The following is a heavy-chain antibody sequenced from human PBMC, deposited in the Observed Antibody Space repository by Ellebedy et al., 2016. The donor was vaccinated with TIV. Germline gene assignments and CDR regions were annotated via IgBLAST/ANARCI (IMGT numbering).Heavy chain of an antibody. CDR1: GGSISSGDYY. CDR2: IYYSGST. V-gene: IGHV4-30-4*01. Sequence: SETLSLTXTVSGGSISSGDYYWSWIRQPPGKGLEWIGYIYYSGSTYYNPSLKSRVTISVDTSKNQFSLKLSSVTAADTAVYYCARAGRLGWFDPWGQGTLVTVSS. CDR3: ARAGRLGWFDP. D-gene: IGHD1-26*01. J-gene: IGHJ5*02.